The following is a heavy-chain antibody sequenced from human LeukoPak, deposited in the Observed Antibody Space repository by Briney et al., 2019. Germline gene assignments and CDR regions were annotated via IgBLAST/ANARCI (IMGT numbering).Heavy chain of an antibody. Sequence: HPGGSLRLSCAASGFAVNTKFMHWVRQAPGKGLEWISVIYSGGLTYYADSVEGRFTISRDNSKNTLYLYMNSLRAEDTAVYYCARDEVTSGGGLESWGQGALVIVSS. D-gene: IGHD3-16*01. J-gene: IGHJ4*02. CDR3: ARDEVTSGGGLES. CDR2: IYSGGLT. CDR1: GFAVNTKF. V-gene: IGHV3-53*01.